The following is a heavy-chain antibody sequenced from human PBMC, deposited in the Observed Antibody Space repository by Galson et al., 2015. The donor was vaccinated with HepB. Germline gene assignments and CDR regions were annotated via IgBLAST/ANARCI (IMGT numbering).Heavy chain of an antibody. J-gene: IGHJ4*02. Sequence: SLRLSCAASGFTFRSHWMSWVRQAPGKGLEWVANIKEDGGQKYYVDSVKGRFTISRDNAENLLFLQMNSLRADDTAVYYCARGGYTSGWYYVDYWGQGTLVTVSS. CDR3: ARGGYTSGWYYVDY. CDR1: GFTFRSHW. CDR2: IKEDGGQK. D-gene: IGHD6-13*01. V-gene: IGHV3-7*03.